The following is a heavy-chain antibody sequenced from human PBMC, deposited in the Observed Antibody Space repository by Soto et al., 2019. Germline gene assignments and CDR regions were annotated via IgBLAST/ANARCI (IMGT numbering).Heavy chain of an antibody. D-gene: IGHD6-6*01. Sequence: SETLSLTCTVSGGSISSSSDYWGWIRQPPGKGLESIGSIYYSGSTYYNPSLKSRVTIFVDTSKNQFSLKLSSVTAADTAVYYCARRQTARRGGWFDPWGQGSLVTVSS. CDR2: IYYSGST. V-gene: IGHV4-39*01. CDR1: GGSISSSSDY. CDR3: ARRQTARRGGWFDP. J-gene: IGHJ5*02.